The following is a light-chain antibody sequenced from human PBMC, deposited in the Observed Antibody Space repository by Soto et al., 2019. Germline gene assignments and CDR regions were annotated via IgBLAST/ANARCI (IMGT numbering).Light chain of an antibody. V-gene: IGLV2-14*01. CDR2: DVT. CDR1: SSDVGGYNY. CDR3: SSYTGSTTLGV. J-gene: IGLJ1*01. Sequence: QSVLTQPVSVSGSPGQSITISCTGTSSDVGGYNYVSWYQQHPGKAPKLMIYDVTNRPSGVSNRFSGSKSGNTASLTISGLQAEDEADYYCSSYTGSTTLGVFGTGTKVTVL.